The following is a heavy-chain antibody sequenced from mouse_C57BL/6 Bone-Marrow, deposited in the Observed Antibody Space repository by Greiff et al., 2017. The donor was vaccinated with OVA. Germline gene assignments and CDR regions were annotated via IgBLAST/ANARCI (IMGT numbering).Heavy chain of an antibody. J-gene: IGHJ3*01. CDR3: AREGYYVSRTPFAY. CDR2: INPGSGGT. CDR1: GYAFTNYL. D-gene: IGHD1-1*01. V-gene: IGHV1-54*01. Sequence: QVQLQQSGAELVRPGTSVKVSCKASGYAFTNYLIEWVKQRPGQGLEWIGVINPGSGGTNYNEKFKGKATLTADKSSSTAYMQLSSLTSEDSAVYFGAREGYYVSRTPFAYWGQGTLVTVSA.